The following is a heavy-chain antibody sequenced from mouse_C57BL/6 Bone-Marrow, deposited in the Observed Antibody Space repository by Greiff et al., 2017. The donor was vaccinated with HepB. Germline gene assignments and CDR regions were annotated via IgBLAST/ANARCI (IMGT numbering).Heavy chain of an antibody. CDR1: GFTFSSYA. CDR2: ISDGGSYT. Sequence: EVKLVESGGGLVKPGGSLKLSCAASGFTFSSYAMSWVRQTPEKRLEWVATISDGGSYTYYPDNVKGRFTISRDNAKNNLYLQMSHLKSEDTAMYYCARESYYVYYAMDYWGQGTSVTVSS. D-gene: IGHD1-1*01. CDR3: ARESYYVYYAMDY. V-gene: IGHV5-4*01. J-gene: IGHJ4*01.